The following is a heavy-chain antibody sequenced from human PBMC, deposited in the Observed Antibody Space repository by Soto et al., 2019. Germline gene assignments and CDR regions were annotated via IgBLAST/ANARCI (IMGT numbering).Heavy chain of an antibody. Sequence: GGSLRLSCAASGFTFSTYDMRWVRQAPGKGLEWVSSITGSGVSTYTADSVKGRFTISRDNSKNTLYLQMNSLRAEDTAVYYCAKFGSIVLMVYAIYGISDYWGQGTLVTVSS. CDR2: ITGSGVST. CDR3: AKFGSIVLMVYAIYGISDY. CDR1: GFTFSTYD. J-gene: IGHJ4*02. V-gene: IGHV3-23*01. D-gene: IGHD2-8*01.